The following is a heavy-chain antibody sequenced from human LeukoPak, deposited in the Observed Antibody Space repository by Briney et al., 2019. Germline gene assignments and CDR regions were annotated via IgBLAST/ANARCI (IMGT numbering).Heavy chain of an antibody. V-gene: IGHV4-59*01. D-gene: IGHD6-13*01. CDR3: ARSRDSAAGTVFGAFDI. CDR2: IYYSGST. Sequence: SETLSLTCTVSGGSISSYYWSWIRRPPGKGLEWIGYIYYSGSTNYNPSLKSRVTISVDTSKNQFSLKLSSVTAGDTAVYYCARSRDSAAGTVFGAFDIWGQGTMVTVSS. CDR1: GGSISSYY. J-gene: IGHJ3*02.